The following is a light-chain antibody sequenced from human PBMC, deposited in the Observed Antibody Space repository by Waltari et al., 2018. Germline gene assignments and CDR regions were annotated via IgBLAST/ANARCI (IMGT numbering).Light chain of an antibody. Sequence: IVLTQSPATLSFSPGERAPLSARASQILSSNLAWYHQKPVQPPRLVIYDTAHRAAGIPPRFSGSGSGTDFTLTISSLEPEDSALYYCQQRSDWPLTFGGGTEVEI. V-gene: IGKV3-11*01. CDR1: QILSSN. CDR2: DTA. CDR3: QQRSDWPLT. J-gene: IGKJ4*01.